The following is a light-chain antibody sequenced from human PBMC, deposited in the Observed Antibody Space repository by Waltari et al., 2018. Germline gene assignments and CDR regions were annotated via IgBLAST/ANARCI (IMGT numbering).Light chain of an antibody. Sequence: EIVLTQSPGTLSLSPGERATLSCRASQSVGRYLAWYKQQHGQAPRLLIYDASTRATGIPDRFSGGGSGTDFSLTISRLEPEDFAVYYCQMYVRLPVTFGKGTKVEI. V-gene: IGKV3-20*01. CDR2: DAS. J-gene: IGKJ1*01. CDR1: QSVGRY. CDR3: QMYVRLPVT.